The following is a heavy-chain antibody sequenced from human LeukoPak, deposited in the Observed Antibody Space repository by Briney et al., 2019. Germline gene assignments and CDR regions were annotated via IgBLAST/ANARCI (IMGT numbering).Heavy chain of an antibody. J-gene: IGHJ6*03. Sequence: PGGSLRLSCAASGFTFSDYAMHSVRQAPGKGVEWVSTISSHIDNIYDGDEVNGRFTISSDNAKNSLYLEMNNLRAEDTALYYCARGAFGYYMDVWGQGTTVAVSS. CDR2: ISSHIDNI. V-gene: IGHV3-21*04. CDR1: GFTFSDYA. CDR3: ARGAFGYYMDV. D-gene: IGHD3-16*01.